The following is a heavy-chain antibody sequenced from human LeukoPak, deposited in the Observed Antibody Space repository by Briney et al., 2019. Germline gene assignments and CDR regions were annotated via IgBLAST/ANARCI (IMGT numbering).Heavy chain of an antibody. D-gene: IGHD2-2*03. CDR2: ISSSSSYI. V-gene: IGHV3-21*01. J-gene: IGHJ6*03. Sequence: GGSLRLSCAASGFTFSSYSMNWVRQAPGKGLEWVSYISSSSSYIYYADSVKGRFTISRDNAKNSLYLQMNSLRAEDTAVYYCARDVRFGYCSSTSCHRGIYCYYYMDVWGKGTTVTVSS. CDR1: GFTFSSYS. CDR3: ARDVRFGYCSSTSCHRGIYCYYYMDV.